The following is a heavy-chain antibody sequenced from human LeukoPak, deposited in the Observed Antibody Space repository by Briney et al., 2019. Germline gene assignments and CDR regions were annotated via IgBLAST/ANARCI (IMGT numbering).Heavy chain of an antibody. CDR2: IRYDGSNK. Sequence: GGSLRLSCAASGLTFSSYGMHWVRQAPGKGLEGVAVIRYDGSNKYYADSVKGRFTISRDNSKNTLYLQMNSLRAEATAVYSCARGGSRGHDPFDIWGQGTLVTVSS. D-gene: IGHD6-19*01. CDR3: ARGGSRGHDPFDI. V-gene: IGHV3-30*02. CDR1: GLTFSSYG. J-gene: IGHJ3*02.